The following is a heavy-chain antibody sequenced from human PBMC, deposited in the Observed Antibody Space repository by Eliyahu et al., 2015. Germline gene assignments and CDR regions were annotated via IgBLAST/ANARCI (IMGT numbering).Heavy chain of an antibody. CDR3: ARVPVVGTGPKWFDY. J-gene: IGHJ4*02. CDR2: XXYSGST. V-gene: IGHV4-59*01. CDR1: XXPISSYX. Sequence: QVQLQESGPGLVKPSETLSLTXXVSXXPISSYXWSWXRQPPGKGLEWIGYXXYSGSTNYNPSLKSRVTISVDTSKNQFSLKLSSVTAADTAVYYCARVPVVGTGPKWFDYWGQGTLVSVSS. D-gene: IGHD6-19*01.